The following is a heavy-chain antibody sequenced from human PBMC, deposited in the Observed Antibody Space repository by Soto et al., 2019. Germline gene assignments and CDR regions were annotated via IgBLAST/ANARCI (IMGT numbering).Heavy chain of an antibody. D-gene: IGHD2-2*01. CDR2: IHRSVSI. CDR1: VYSISIGYY. Sequence: SETLSRTCAASVYSISIGYYWSCLRQPPGKGLEWLATIHRSVSIFHNPSLKSRVTISVDTSKNQFSLKLRSVTAADTAVYYCAVGYCGSASCSREYFQHWGQGTLVTVSS. V-gene: IGHV4-38-2*01. J-gene: IGHJ1*01. CDR3: AVGYCGSASCSREYFQH.